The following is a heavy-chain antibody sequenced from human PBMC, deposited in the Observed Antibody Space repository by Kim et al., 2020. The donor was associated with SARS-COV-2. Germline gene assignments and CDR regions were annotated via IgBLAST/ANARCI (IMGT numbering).Heavy chain of an antibody. J-gene: IGHJ5*02. CDR2: INHSGST. Sequence: SETLSLTCAVYGGSFSGYYWSWIRQPPGKGLEWIGEINHSGSTNYNPSLKSRVTISVDTSKNQFSLKLSSVTAADTAVYYCARAIRTMVRGVSLGSWFDPWGQGTLVTVSS. D-gene: IGHD3-10*01. V-gene: IGHV4-34*01. CDR3: ARAIRTMVRGVSLGSWFDP. CDR1: GGSFSGYY.